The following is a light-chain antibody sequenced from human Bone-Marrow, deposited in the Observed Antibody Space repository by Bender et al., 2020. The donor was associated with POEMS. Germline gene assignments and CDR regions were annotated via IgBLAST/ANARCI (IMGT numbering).Light chain of an antibody. Sequence: QSALTQPASVSGSPGQSITISCTGTSRDVGNDNLVSWYQQYPGKAPKLIIYEVSKRSSGVPYRISGSKSGNTASLTISGLQPEDEADYYCCSYAGSSTWVFGGGTKLTVL. V-gene: IGLV2-23*02. CDR2: EVS. CDR3: CSYAGSSTWV. J-gene: IGLJ3*02. CDR1: SRDVGNDNL.